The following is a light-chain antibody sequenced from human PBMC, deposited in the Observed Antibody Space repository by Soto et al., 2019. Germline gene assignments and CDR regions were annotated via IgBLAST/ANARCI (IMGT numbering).Light chain of an antibody. J-gene: IGKJ5*01. CDR1: QDISSW. V-gene: IGKV1-12*01. CDR3: QQANSFPIT. Sequence: DILSTQSPSSVSASVGDRVTIACRASQDISSWLAWYQQTPGRVPKLLIYATSKLQPGVPTRFSGSGSGTNFTLTISSLHPADFATYYCQQANSFPITFGQGTRLEIK. CDR2: ATS.